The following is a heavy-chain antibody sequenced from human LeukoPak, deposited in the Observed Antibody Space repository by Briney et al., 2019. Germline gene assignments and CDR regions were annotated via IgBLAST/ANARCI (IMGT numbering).Heavy chain of an antibody. CDR1: GFSFSNYA. V-gene: IGHV3-23*01. CDR2: ISSGDDIT. CDR3: AKRPGKAAVGPFGP. D-gene: IGHD6-13*01. Sequence: GGSLRLSCAASGFSFSNYAMTWVRQAPGKGLEWVSTISSGDDITYYADSVKGRFTISRDNSKNTLYLQMNSLRAEDTAIYYCAKRPGKAAVGPFGPWGQGTLVTVSS. J-gene: IGHJ5*02.